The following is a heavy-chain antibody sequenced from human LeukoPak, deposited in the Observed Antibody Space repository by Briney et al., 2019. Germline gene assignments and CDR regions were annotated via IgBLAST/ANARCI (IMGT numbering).Heavy chain of an antibody. CDR3: AKEPFTVTNHYFDY. CDR2: IGGSGGTT. CDR1: GFTFSSYA. J-gene: IGHJ4*02. D-gene: IGHD4-17*01. Sequence: PGGSLRLSCAASGFTFSSYAMSWVRQALGKGLEWVSAIGGSGGTTYYADSVKGRFTISRDNSKNTLYLQMNSLRAEDTAVYYCAKEPFTVTNHYFDYWGQGTLVTVSS. V-gene: IGHV3-23*01.